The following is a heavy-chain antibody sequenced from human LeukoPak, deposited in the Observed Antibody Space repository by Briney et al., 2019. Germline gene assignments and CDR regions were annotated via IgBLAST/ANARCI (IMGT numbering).Heavy chain of an antibody. CDR3: AREYYYDSSGSSMGLRY. J-gene: IGHJ4*02. V-gene: IGHV1-8*03. Sequence: ASVKVSCKASGYTFTSYDINWVRQATGQGLEWMGWMNPSSGNTGYAQKFQGRVTITRNTSISTAYMELSSLRSEDTAVYYCAREYYYDSSGSSMGLRYWGQGTLVTVSS. CDR1: GYTFTSYD. D-gene: IGHD3-22*01. CDR2: MNPSSGNT.